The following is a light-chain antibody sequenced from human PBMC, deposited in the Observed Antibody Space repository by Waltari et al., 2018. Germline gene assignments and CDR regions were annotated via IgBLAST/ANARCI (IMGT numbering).Light chain of an antibody. CDR1: SGHSSNV. V-gene: IGLV4-69*01. Sequence: QLVLTQSPSASASLGASVKLTCTLSSGHSSNVIAWLQQQPETGPRYLMKVNSDGSHNQGDEIPVRFSGSSSGAERYRTSASLQSEDEADYYCQTGGHGTWVFGGGTKLTVL. CDR2: VNSDGSH. J-gene: IGLJ3*02. CDR3: QTGGHGTWV.